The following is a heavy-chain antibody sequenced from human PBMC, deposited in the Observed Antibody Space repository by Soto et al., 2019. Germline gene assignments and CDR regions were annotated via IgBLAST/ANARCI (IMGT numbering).Heavy chain of an antibody. V-gene: IGHV4-34*01. CDR2: INHSGST. CDR3: ARGQSSLLLDC. Sequence: QVQLQQWGAGLLKPSETLSLTCAVYGGSFSGYYWSWIRQPPGKGLEWIGEINHSGSTNYNPSLKSRVTISVDTSTNQFPLKLSSVTAADTAVYYCARGQSSLLLDCWGQGVLVTVSS. J-gene: IGHJ4*02. CDR1: GGSFSGYY. D-gene: IGHD2-8*02.